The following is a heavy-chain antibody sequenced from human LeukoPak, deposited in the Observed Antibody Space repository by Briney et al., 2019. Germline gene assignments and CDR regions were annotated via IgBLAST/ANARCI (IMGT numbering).Heavy chain of an antibody. V-gene: IGHV1-46*01. CDR3: ARGQYDFWSGYRFDAFDI. Sequence: ASVKVSCKASGYTFTGYYMHWVRQAPGQGLEWMGIINPSGGSTSYAQKFQGRVTMTRDMSTSTVYMELSSLRSEDTAVYYCARGQYDFWSGYRFDAFDIWGQGTMVTVSS. D-gene: IGHD3-3*01. CDR2: INPSGGST. CDR1: GYTFTGYY. J-gene: IGHJ3*02.